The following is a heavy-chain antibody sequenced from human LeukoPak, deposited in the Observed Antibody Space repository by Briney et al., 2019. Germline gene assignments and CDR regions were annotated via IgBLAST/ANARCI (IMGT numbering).Heavy chain of an antibody. CDR2: THYRGSP. J-gene: IGHJ5*02. V-gene: IGHV4-59*01. Sequence: PPQTLSLTCTVAGASISSYYWSWIRQPPGKGLEWIGYTHYRGSPNYNPSLKSRVTISVDTSKNPFSLKLSSVTAADAAVYYCARDIPGEDQVRGVWFAPWGQGTLVTVSS. CDR3: ARDIPGEDQVRGVWFAP. D-gene: IGHD3-16*01. CDR1: GASISSYY.